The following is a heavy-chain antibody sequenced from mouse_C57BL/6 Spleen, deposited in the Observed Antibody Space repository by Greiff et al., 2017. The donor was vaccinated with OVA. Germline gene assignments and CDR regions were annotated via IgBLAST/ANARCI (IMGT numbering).Heavy chain of an antibody. CDR1: GFNIKDDY. CDR2: IDPENGDT. V-gene: IGHV14-4*01. J-gene: IGHJ2*01. CDR3: TTVLLRGYFDY. D-gene: IGHD1-1*01. Sequence: VHVKQSGAELVRPGASVKLSCTASGFNIKDDYMHWVKQRPEQGLEWIGWIDPENGDTEYASKFQGKATITADTSSNTAYLQLSSLTSEDTAVYYCTTVLLRGYFDYWGQGTTLTVSS.